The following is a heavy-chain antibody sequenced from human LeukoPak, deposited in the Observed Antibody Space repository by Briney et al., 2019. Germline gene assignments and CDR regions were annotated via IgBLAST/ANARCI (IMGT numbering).Heavy chain of an antibody. CDR3: ARLLKYYYDSSGSGEDWYFDL. CDR1: RFTFSNFN. Sequence: GGSLRLSFSASRFTFSNFNMHWVRQVPGKGLEWISYISRSGDTIYYADSVKGRFTISRDNADSSLYLQMNSLRDEDTAVYYCARLLKYYYDSSGSGEDWYFDLWGRGTLVTVSS. V-gene: IGHV3-48*02. D-gene: IGHD3-22*01. J-gene: IGHJ2*01. CDR2: ISRSGDTI.